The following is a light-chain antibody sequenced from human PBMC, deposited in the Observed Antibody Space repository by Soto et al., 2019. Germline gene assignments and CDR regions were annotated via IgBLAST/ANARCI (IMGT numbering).Light chain of an antibody. Sequence: EIVLTQSPGTLSLSPGERATLSCRASQSVSSSHLAWYQQKPGQAPRLLIYGASSRATDIPDRFSGSGSGTDFTLTISRLEPEDFAVYYCQQYGSSPPITFGQGTRLEIK. CDR3: QQYGSSPPIT. V-gene: IGKV3-20*01. J-gene: IGKJ5*01. CDR2: GAS. CDR1: QSVSSSH.